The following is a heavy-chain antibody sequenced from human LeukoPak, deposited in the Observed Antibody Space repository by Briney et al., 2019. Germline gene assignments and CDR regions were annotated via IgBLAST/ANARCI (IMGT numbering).Heavy chain of an antibody. J-gene: IGHJ6*03. CDR1: GYTFTSYD. Sequence: ASVKVSCKASGYTFTSYDIDWVRQATGQGLEWMGWMNPNSGNTGYAQKFQGRVTMTRNTSISTAYMELSSLRSEDTAVYYCARGPREYYDFWSGYLFHYYYYYMDVWAKGPRSPSP. D-gene: IGHD3-3*01. CDR2: MNPNSGNT. CDR3: ARGPREYYDFWSGYLFHYYYYYMDV. V-gene: IGHV1-8*01.